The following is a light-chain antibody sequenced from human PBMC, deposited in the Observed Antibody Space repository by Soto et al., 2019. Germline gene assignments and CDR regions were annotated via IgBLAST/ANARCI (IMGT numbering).Light chain of an antibody. J-gene: IGKJ1*01. CDR2: GAS. CDR3: QQYSEWPPT. Sequence: EIVMTQSPATLSVSPGERVTLSCRASQSVYSNLAWYQQKPGQAPRLLIHGASTRATAVPDRFSGSGSGAEFTLHIRSLQSEDFAVYSCQQYSEWPPTFGQGTKVEIK. V-gene: IGKV3D-15*01. CDR1: QSVYSN.